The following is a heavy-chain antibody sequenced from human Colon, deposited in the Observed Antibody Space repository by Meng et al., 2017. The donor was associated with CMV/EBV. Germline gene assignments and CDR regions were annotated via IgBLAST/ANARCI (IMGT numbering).Heavy chain of an antibody. CDR2: ISGSGSTI. CDR1: GFTFSDYY. Sequence: GGSLRLSCAASGFTFSDYYMSWIRQAPGKGLEWVSYISGSGSTIYYADSVKGRFTISRDNAKNSLYLQMNSLRAEDTAVYYCARDNVVVVPAAIHYWGQGTLVTVSS. V-gene: IGHV3-11*04. CDR3: ARDNVVVVPAAIHY. D-gene: IGHD2-2*01. J-gene: IGHJ4*02.